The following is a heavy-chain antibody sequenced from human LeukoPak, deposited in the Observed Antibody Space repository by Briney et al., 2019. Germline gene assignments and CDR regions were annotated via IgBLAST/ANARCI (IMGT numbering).Heavy chain of an antibody. Sequence: ASVKVSCKASGYTFTSYAMNWVRQAPGQGLEWMGWINTNTGNPTYAQGLTGRFVFSLDTSVSTAYLQISSLKAEDTAVYYCWMRQWLSLWDYWGQGTLVTVSS. CDR3: WMRQWLSLWDY. CDR2: INTNTGNP. D-gene: IGHD6-19*01. V-gene: IGHV7-4-1*02. J-gene: IGHJ4*02. CDR1: GYTFTSYA.